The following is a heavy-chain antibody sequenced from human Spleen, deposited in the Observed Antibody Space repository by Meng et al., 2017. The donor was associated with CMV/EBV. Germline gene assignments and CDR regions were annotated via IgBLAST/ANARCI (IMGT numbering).Heavy chain of an antibody. Sequence: GESLKISCTGSGFTFGDHAMSWVRQAPGKGLEWVGRIKSKTDGGTTDYAAPVKGRFTISRDDSKNTLYLQMNSLKTEDTAVYYCTTDYMITFGGVIVMSYWGQGTLVTVSS. D-gene: IGHD3-16*02. CDR3: TTDYMITFGGVIVMSY. V-gene: IGHV3-15*01. CDR1: GFTFGDHA. CDR2: IKSKTDGGTT. J-gene: IGHJ4*02.